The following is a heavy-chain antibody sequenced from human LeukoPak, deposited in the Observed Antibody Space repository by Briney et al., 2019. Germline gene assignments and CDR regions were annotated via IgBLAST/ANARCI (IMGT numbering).Heavy chain of an antibody. Sequence: GGSLRLSCSPSGLIFRNHGMHWGGQAPGKGLEGVAFIWSDGSNKYYAESVKGRFTISRDNSKNMLYLKMNSLRVEDTAVYFCARDREVRYLDFWGQGTLVTVSS. CDR2: IWSDGSNK. CDR1: GLIFRNHG. V-gene: IGHV3-33*01. CDR3: ARDREVRYLDF. J-gene: IGHJ4*02. D-gene: IGHD1-26*01.